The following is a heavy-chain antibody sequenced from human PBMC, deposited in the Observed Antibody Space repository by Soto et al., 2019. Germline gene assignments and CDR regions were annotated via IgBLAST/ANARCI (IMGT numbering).Heavy chain of an antibody. CDR1: GYTFTSYA. V-gene: IGHV1-3*01. CDR2: INAGNGNT. D-gene: IGHD2-2*01. CDR3: RYCSSTSCADAFDI. J-gene: IGHJ3*02. Sequence: ASVKVSCKASGYTFTSYAMHWVRQAPGQRLEWMGWINAGNGNTKYSHKFQGRVTITRDTSASTAYMELSSLRSEDTAVYYCRYCSSTSCADAFDIWGQGTMVTVSS.